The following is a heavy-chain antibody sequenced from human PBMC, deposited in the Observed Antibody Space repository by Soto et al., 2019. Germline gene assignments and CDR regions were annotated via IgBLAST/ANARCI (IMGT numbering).Heavy chain of an antibody. Sequence: QVQLQASGPGLMKPSETLSLTCSVSGGSVNSGGFYWSWIRQPPGKGLELIGHIYFSGSTNHNPSLKSRVTIALDTSKNQFSLKLSSVTAADTAVYYGARYVSWGYFDYWGQGSLVTVSS. CDR2: IYFSGST. V-gene: IGHV4-61*08. D-gene: IGHD3-10*02. CDR1: GGSVNSGGFY. CDR3: ARYVSWGYFDY. J-gene: IGHJ4*02.